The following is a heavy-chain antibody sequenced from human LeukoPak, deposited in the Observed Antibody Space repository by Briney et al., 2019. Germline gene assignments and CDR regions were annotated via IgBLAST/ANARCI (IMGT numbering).Heavy chain of an antibody. D-gene: IGHD6-19*01. CDR3: ARPASSGRFDAFHI. CDR2: INTNTGNP. Sequence: ASVKVSCKASGYTFTSYAMNWVRQAPGQGLEWMGWINTNTGNPTYAQGFTGRFVFSLDTSVSTAYLQISSLKAEDTAVYYCARPASSGRFDAFHIWGQGTMVTVSS. CDR1: GYTFTSYA. V-gene: IGHV7-4-1*02. J-gene: IGHJ3*02.